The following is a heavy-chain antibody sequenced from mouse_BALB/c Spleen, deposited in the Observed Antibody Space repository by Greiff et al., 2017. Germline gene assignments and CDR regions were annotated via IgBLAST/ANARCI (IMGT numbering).Heavy chain of an antibody. CDR1: GFTFSSYA. Sequence: EVQVVESGGGLVKPGGSLKLSCAASGFTFSSYAMSWVRQSPEKRLEWVAEISSGGSYTYYPDTVTGRFTISRDNAKNTLYLEMSSLRSEDTAMYYCARDRGYNYFDYWGQGTTLTVSS. V-gene: IGHV5-9-4*01. CDR2: ISSGGSYT. CDR3: ARDRGYNYFDY. J-gene: IGHJ2*01. D-gene: IGHD2-2*01.